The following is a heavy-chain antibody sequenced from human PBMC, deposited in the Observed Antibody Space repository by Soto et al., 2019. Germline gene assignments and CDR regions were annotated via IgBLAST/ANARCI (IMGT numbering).Heavy chain of an antibody. V-gene: IGHV4-39*01. J-gene: IGHJ6*02. Sequence: SETLSLTCTVSGGSISSSSYYWGWIRQPPGKGLEWIGSISYSGSTYYNPSLKSRVTISVDTSKNQLSMKLSSVTAADTAGYYCATLGTDNYYYGMDVWGQGTTVTVSS. CDR2: ISYSGST. D-gene: IGHD1-1*01. CDR1: GGSISSSSYY. CDR3: ATLGTDNYYYGMDV.